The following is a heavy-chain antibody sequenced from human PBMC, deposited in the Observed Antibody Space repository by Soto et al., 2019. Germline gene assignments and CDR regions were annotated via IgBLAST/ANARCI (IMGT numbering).Heavy chain of an antibody. V-gene: IGHV4-30-4*01. CDR1: GGSITSGDYY. CDR2: FSYSGTT. D-gene: IGHD3-22*01. CDR3: GRGVNYASEGVDAFDI. J-gene: IGHJ3*02. Sequence: QVRLQQSGPGLVKPSQTLSLTCTVSGGSITSGDYYWSWIHQSPGKGLEWIGHFSYSGTTNYNPLLKSRCNIGADPSNNQFSVMLSYLTAADTAVYYCGRGVNYASEGVDAFDIWGQGTMVTVSS.